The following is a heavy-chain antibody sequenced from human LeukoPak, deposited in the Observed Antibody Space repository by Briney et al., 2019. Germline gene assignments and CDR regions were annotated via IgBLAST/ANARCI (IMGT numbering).Heavy chain of an antibody. CDR1: GFTFSNYY. CDR2: ISSSGSTI. J-gene: IGHJ4*02. CDR3: ASLNLLLWFGDDY. Sequence: GGSLRLSCAASGFTFSNYYMSWIRQAPGKGLEWVSYISSSGSTIYYADSVKGRFTISRDNAKNSLYLQMNSLRAEDTAVYYCASLNLLLWFGDDYWGQGTLVTVSS. V-gene: IGHV3-11*04. D-gene: IGHD3-10*01.